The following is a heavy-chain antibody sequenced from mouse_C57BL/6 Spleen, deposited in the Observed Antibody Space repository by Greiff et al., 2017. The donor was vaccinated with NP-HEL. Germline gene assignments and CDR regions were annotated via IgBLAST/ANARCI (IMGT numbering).Heavy chain of an antibody. CDR3: ARGYGMDY. V-gene: IGHV1-82*01. Sequence: VQLQQSGPELVKPGASVKISCKASGYAFSSSWMNWVKQRPGKGLEWIGRIYPGDGDTNYNGKFKGKATLTADKSSSTAYMQRSSLTSEDSAVYFCARGYGMDYWGQGTSVTVSS. J-gene: IGHJ4*01. CDR2: IYPGDGDT. CDR1: GYAFSSSW.